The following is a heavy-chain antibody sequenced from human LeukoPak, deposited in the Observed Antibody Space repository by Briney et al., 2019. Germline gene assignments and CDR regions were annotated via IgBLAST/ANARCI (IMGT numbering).Heavy chain of an antibody. V-gene: IGHV3-21*01. D-gene: IGHD4-17*01. CDR3: VRDFDTVTTAYLQL. CDR2: ISRSSRHL. CDR1: GFTFSSYS. J-gene: IGHJ1*01. Sequence: PGGSLRLSCAASGFTFSSYSMNWVRQAPGKGLEWVSSISRSSRHLYYADSVKGRFTISRDDAKNSVYLQMNSLRADETAVYYCVRDFDTVTTAYLQLWGQGTLVTVSP.